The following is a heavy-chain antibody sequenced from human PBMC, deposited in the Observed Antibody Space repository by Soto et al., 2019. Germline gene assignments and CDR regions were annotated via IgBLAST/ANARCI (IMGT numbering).Heavy chain of an antibody. J-gene: IGHJ4*02. V-gene: IGHV4-59*08. D-gene: IGHD5-18*01. CDR2: IYYSGST. CDR1: GGSICSYY. CDR3: ARQHGYSYGVDY. Sequence: SETLSLTCTVSGGSICSYYWGWIRRPPGKGLEWIGYIYYSGSTNYNPSLKSRVTISVDTSKNQFSLKLSSVTAADTAVYYCARQHGYSYGVDYWGQGTLVTVSS.